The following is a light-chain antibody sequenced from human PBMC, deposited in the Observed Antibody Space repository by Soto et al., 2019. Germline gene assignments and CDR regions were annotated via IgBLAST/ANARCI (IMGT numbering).Light chain of an antibody. CDR1: QSISPW. CDR3: QQYNTSCT. Sequence: DIQMTQSPSTLSASVGDRVTITCRASQSISPWLAWYQQKPGKAPKLLIYDVSRLEGGVPSRFSGSGSGTEFTLTINSLHPDDSATYYCQQYNTSCTFGQRTKGEI. CDR2: DVS. V-gene: IGKV1-5*01. J-gene: IGKJ1*01.